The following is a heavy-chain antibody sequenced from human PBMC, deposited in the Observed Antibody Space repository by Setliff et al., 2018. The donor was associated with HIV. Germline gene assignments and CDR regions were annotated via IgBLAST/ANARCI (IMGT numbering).Heavy chain of an antibody. CDR3: ARGSFIGDYYYFDY. V-gene: IGHV4-4*08. Sequence: SETLSLTCTVSGGSISTYFWTWIRQPPGRGLEWIGYIYTSGSTNYNPSLKSRVTISVDTSKNQFSLKLSSVTAADTAVYYCARGSFIGDYYYFDYWGQGTLVTVSS. D-gene: IGHD3-10*01. CDR1: GGSISTYF. J-gene: IGHJ4*02. CDR2: IYTSGST.